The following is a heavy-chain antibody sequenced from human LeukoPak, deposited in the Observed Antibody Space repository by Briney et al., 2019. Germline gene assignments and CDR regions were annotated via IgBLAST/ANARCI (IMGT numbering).Heavy chain of an antibody. V-gene: IGHV1-18*01. Sequence: ASVKVSCKSSGYTFTSYGISTVRQAPGQGLEWMGWISAYNGNTNYAQKLQGRVTMTTDTSTSTAYMELRSLRSDDTAVYYCAREQAMTYYYDSRGYWGQGTLVTVSS. CDR2: ISAYNGNT. CDR1: GYTFTSYG. J-gene: IGHJ4*02. D-gene: IGHD3-22*01. CDR3: AREQAMTYYYDSRGY.